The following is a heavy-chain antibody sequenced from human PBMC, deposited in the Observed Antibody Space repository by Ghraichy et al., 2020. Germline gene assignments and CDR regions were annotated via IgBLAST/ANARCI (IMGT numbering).Heavy chain of an antibody. V-gene: IGHV3-23*01. D-gene: IGHD5-12*01. J-gene: IGHJ4*02. CDR3: AKVGGISGYDYSFFDY. Sequence: GGSLRLSCAASGFTFSSYAMSWVRQAPGKGLEWVSAISGSGGSTYYADSVKGRFTISRDNSKNTLYLQMNSLRAEDTAVYYCAKVGGISGYDYSFFDYWGQGTLVTVSS. CDR2: ISGSGGST. CDR1: GFTFSSYA.